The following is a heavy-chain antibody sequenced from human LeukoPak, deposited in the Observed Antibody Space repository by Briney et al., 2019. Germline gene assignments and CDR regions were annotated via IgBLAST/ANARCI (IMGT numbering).Heavy chain of an antibody. CDR1: GFTFDDYA. CDR2: ISWNSGSI. D-gene: IGHD2-2*01. J-gene: IGHJ3*02. CDR3: AGYCSSTSCLGRNAFDI. Sequence: GRSLRLSCAASGFTFDDYAMHWVRQAPGKGLEWVSGISWNSGSIGYADSVKGRFTISRDNVKNSLYLQMNSLRAEDTALYYCAGYCSSTSCLGRNAFDIWGQGTMVTVSS. V-gene: IGHV3-9*01.